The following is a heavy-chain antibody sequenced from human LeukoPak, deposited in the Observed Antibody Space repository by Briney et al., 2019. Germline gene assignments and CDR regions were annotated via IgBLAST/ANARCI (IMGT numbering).Heavy chain of an antibody. J-gene: IGHJ4*02. Sequence: GGSLRLSRAASGFTFGRYWMSLLRQAPGKGLEWLANIKEDGSRNHYADSVKGRFTISRDNAKNSLYLQMSSLRAEDTAVYYCARNFLTGNDYWGQGTLVTVSS. CDR2: IKEDGSRN. V-gene: IGHV3-7*05. D-gene: IGHD3-9*01. CDR1: GFTFGRYW. CDR3: ARNFLTGNDY.